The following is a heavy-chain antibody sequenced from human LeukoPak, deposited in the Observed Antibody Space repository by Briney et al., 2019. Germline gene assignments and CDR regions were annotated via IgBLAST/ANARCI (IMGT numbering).Heavy chain of an antibody. CDR1: GGSISSYY. V-gene: IGHV4-4*07. D-gene: IGHD5-18*01. Sequence: PSETLSLTCTVSGGSISSYYWSWIRQPAGKGLEWIGRIYTSGSTNYNPSLKSRVTMSVDTSKNQFSLKLSSVTAADTAVYYCARGPPLDTASYYYYYMDVWGKGTTVTISS. CDR2: IYTSGST. J-gene: IGHJ6*03. CDR3: ARGPPLDTASYYYYYMDV.